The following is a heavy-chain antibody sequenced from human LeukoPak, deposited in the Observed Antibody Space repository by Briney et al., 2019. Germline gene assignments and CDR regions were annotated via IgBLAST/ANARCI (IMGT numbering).Heavy chain of an antibody. CDR3: ARGDYDSSGYGFLRYGYYYYMDV. D-gene: IGHD3-22*01. J-gene: IGHJ6*03. CDR2: IYSGGST. Sequence: GGSLRLSCAASGFTVSSNYMSWVRQAPGKGLEWVSVIYSGGSTYYADSVKGRFTISRDNSKNTLYLQVNSLRAEDTAVYYCARGDYDSSGYGFLRYGYYYYMDVWGKGTTVTISS. V-gene: IGHV3-66*01. CDR1: GFTVSSNY.